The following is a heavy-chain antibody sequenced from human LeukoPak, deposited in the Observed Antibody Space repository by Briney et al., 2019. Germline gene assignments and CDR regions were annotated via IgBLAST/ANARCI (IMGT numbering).Heavy chain of an antibody. V-gene: IGHV1-2*02. Sequence: GASVKVSCKTSGYTFSDYYIHWLRQAPGQGLEWMGWINPNTGGTHYAQKFQGRVTMTRDTSISTVSMELNWLRSDDTTVYFCARDRQYCSGGSCYSATYYGMDVWGQGTTVTVSS. CDR1: GYTFSDYY. CDR3: ARDRQYCSGGSCYSATYYGMDV. J-gene: IGHJ6*02. CDR2: INPNTGGT. D-gene: IGHD2-15*01.